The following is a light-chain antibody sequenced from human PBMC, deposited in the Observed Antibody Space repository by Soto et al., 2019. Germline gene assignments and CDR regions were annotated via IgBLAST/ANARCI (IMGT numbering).Light chain of an antibody. CDR3: QKYGSSPRT. CDR1: QSVSSY. J-gene: IGKJ1*01. CDR2: GAS. V-gene: IGKV3-20*01. Sequence: EIVLTQSTGTLSLSPGERATLSCRASQSVSSYLAWYQQKPGQAPMLLIYGASSRATGIPDRFSGSGSGTDFTLTISRLEPEDVAVYYCQKYGSSPRTFGQGTKVDIK.